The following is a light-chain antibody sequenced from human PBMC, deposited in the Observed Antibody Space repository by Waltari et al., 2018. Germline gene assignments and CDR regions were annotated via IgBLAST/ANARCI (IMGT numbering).Light chain of an antibody. CDR3: QQYLTTPLT. Sequence: DIVMTQSPDSLAVSLGERVTIDCKSSQSVLYTSNNKNNLALYQQRPGQPPKLLIYWASTRESGVPDRFSGSGSGTDFTLTISSLQAEDVAVYFCQQYLTTPLTFGQGTRLEIK. J-gene: IGKJ5*01. V-gene: IGKV4-1*01. CDR2: WAS. CDR1: QSVLYTSNNKNN.